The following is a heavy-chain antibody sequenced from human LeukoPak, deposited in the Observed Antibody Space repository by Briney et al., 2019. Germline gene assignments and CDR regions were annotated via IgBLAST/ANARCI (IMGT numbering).Heavy chain of an antibody. V-gene: IGHV6-1*01. D-gene: IGHD7-27*01. J-gene: IGHJ4*02. Sequence: SQTLSLTSALSGDSVSSNSAAWGWIRQSPSRGLEWLGRTYYRSGWYNDYALSVESRITINPDTSKNQVSLQLTSVTPEDTAVYYCSRELAWGPADYWGQGTLVTVSS. CDR1: GDSVSSNSAA. CDR3: SRELAWGPADY. CDR2: TYYRSGWYN.